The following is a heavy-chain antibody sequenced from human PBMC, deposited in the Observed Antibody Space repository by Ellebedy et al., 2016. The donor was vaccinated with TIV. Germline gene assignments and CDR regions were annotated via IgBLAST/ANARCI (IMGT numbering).Heavy chain of an antibody. V-gene: IGHV3-23*01. CDR1: GFAFSSNG. D-gene: IGHD3-10*01. J-gene: IGHJ6*02. CDR2: ISGSDDT. Sequence: PGGSLRLSCAASGFAFSSNGMSWVRQAPGKGLEWVSGISGSDDTYYADSVKGRFTISRDNSKNTLYLQMNSLRAEDTAVYYCAKRVTMVRGVITYYHYAMDVWGQGTTVTVSS. CDR3: AKRVTMVRGVITYYHYAMDV.